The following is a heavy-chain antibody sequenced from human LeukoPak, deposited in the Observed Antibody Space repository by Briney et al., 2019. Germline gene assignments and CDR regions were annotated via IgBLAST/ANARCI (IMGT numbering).Heavy chain of an antibody. Sequence: GGSLRLSCAASGFTFSSYWMDWVRQVPGKGLEWVANIKQDGIEKYFMGSVKGRFAISRDNAKNSLCLQMNSLRVEDTAVYYCAREGMVRGVPDAFDLWGQGTMVTVSS. CDR1: GFTFSSYW. CDR3: AREGMVRGVPDAFDL. CDR2: IKQDGIEK. J-gene: IGHJ3*01. V-gene: IGHV3-7*01. D-gene: IGHD3-10*01.